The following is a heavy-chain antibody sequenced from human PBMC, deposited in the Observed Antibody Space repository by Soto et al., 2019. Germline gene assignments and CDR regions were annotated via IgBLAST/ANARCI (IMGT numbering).Heavy chain of an antibody. Sequence: QITLKESGPPLVKPTQTLTLTCTFSGFSLSTHAVGVAWIRQPPGKALEWLALIYWDGDKRYSPSLKSRLTITKDTSKNQVILTMTDMDPVDTATYYCAHATKFAYWGQGTLVTVSS. CDR3: AHATKFAY. CDR1: GFSLSTHAVG. J-gene: IGHJ4*02. V-gene: IGHV2-5*02. CDR2: IYWDGDK.